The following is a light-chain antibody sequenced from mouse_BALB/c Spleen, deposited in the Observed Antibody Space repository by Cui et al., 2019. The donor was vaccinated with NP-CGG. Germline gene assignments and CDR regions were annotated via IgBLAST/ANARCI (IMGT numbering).Light chain of an antibody. V-gene: IGLV1*01. CDR1: TGAVTTSNY. Sequence: QAVVTQESALTTSPGETGTRTCRSSTGAVTTSNYANWVQEKPDHLFTGLIGGTNNRVQGVPARFSGSLIGDKAALTITGAQTEDEAIYFCALWYSNHWVFGGGTKLTVL. CDR3: ALWYSNHWV. CDR2: GTN. J-gene: IGLJ1*01.